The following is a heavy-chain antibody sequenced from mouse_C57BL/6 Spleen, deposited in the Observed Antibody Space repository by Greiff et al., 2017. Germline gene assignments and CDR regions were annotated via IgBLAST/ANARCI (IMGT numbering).Heavy chain of an antibody. CDR3: ARPSEITTLVAPFDY. D-gene: IGHD1-1*01. J-gene: IGHJ2*01. CDR2: FYTGSGSI. CDR1: GYTFTEYT. Sequence: VQLQQSGAELVKPGASVKLSCKASGYTFTEYTIHWVKQRSGQGLEWIGWFYTGSGSIKYNEKFKYKATLTADKSSSTVYMELSRLTSEDAAVYVCARPSEITTLVAPFDYWGQGTTLTVSS. V-gene: IGHV1-62-2*01.